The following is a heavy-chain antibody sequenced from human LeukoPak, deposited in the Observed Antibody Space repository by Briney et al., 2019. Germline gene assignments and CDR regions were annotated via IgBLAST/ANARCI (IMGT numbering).Heavy chain of an antibody. CDR2: MNPNSGNT. J-gene: IGHJ5*02. CDR3: ARGGRLSIVVVPAAKGP. CDR1: GYTFTSYD. Sequence: ASVKVSCKASGYTFTSYDINWVRQATGQGLEWMGWMNPNSGNTGYAQKFQGRVTMTRNTSISTAYMELSSLRSEDTAVYYCARGGRLSIVVVPAAKGPWGQGTLVTVSS. V-gene: IGHV1-8*01. D-gene: IGHD2-2*01.